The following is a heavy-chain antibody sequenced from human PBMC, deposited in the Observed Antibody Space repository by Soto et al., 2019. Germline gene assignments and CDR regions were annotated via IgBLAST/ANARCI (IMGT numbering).Heavy chain of an antibody. CDR1: GGTFSSYA. D-gene: IGHD2-2*01. CDR2: IIPIFGTA. Sequence: SVKVSCKAAGGTFSSYAISWVRQAPGQGLECMGWIIPIFGTANYAQKFQGRVTITADESTSTAYMELSSLRSEDTAVYYCARDQADIVVVPAAMGDYYYYYGMDVWGQGTTVTVSS. J-gene: IGHJ6*02. V-gene: IGHV1-69*13. CDR3: ARDQADIVVVPAAMGDYYYYYGMDV.